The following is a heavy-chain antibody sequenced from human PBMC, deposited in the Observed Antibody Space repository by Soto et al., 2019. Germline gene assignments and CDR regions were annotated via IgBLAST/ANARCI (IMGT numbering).Heavy chain of an antibody. V-gene: IGHV4-39*02. CDR1: GGSISSSSYY. CDR2: IYYSGST. CDR3: ARDGGSSWYLAPGPWLENYYYYGMDV. Sequence: PSETLSLTCTVSGGSISSSSYYWGWIRQPPGKGLEWIGSIYYSGSTYYNPSLKSRVTISVDTSKNQFSLKLSSVTAADTAVYYCARDGGSSWYLAPGPWLENYYYYGMDVWGQGTTVTVSS. D-gene: IGHD6-13*01. J-gene: IGHJ6*02.